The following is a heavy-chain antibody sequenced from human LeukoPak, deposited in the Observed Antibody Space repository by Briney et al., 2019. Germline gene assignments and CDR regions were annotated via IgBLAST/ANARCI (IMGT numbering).Heavy chain of an antibody. D-gene: IGHD3-10*01. J-gene: IGHJ5*02. V-gene: IGHV6-1*01. CDR3: ARDLNYYGSGTKEDWFDP. Sequence: SQTLSLTCAISGDSVSSNSAAWNWIRQSPSRGLEWLGRTYYRSKWYNDYAVSVKSRITINPDTSKNQFSLQLNSVTPVDTAVYYCARDLNYYGSGTKEDWFDPWGQGTLVTVSS. CDR1: GDSVSSNSAA. CDR2: TYYRSKWYN.